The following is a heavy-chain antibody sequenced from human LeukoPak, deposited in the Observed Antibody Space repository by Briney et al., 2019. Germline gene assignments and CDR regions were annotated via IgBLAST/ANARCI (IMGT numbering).Heavy chain of an antibody. CDR1: GFTFNSYA. D-gene: IGHD2-15*01. CDR3: ARDTLLLATMDV. V-gene: IGHV3-30*04. J-gene: IGHJ6*04. CDR2: ISYDGSNK. Sequence: GGSLRLSCAASGFTFNSYAMHWVRQAPGTGLEWVTLISYDGSNKYYADSVKGRFTISRDNSKNTLYLQMNSLRAEDTAVYYCARDTLLLATMDVWGKGTTVTVSS.